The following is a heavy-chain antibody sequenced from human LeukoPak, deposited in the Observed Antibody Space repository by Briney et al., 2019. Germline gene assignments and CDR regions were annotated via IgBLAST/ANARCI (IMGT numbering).Heavy chain of an antibody. CDR3: GRGDFWSGYYGAGSYYFDY. D-gene: IGHD3-3*01. V-gene: IGHV4-59*01. Sequence: PSETLSLTCTVSGDSISNYYWNWIRQPPGKGLEWIGYGHYSGSTFYNPSLNSRVTLSVDTSKNQFSLKLTSVTAADTAVYYCGRGDFWSGYYGAGSYYFDYWGQGTLVTVSS. J-gene: IGHJ4*02. CDR2: GHYSGST. CDR1: GDSISNYY.